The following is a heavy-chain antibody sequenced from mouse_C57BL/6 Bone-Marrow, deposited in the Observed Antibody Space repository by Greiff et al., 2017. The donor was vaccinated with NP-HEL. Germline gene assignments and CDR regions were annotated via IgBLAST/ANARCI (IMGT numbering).Heavy chain of an antibody. J-gene: IGHJ2*01. V-gene: IGHV6-6*01. Sequence: EVQLVESGGGLVQPGGSMKLSCAASGFTFSDAWMDWVRQSPEKGLEWVAEIRNKANNHATYYAESVKGRFTISRDDSKSSVYLQMNSLRAEDTGIYYCTGVLRNYFDYWGQGTTLTVSS. CDR3: TGVLRNYFDY. CDR1: GFTFSDAW. D-gene: IGHD1-1*01. CDR2: IRNKANNHAT.